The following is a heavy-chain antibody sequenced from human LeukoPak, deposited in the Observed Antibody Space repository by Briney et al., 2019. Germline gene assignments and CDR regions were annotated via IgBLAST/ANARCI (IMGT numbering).Heavy chain of an antibody. V-gene: IGHV1-8*01. J-gene: IGHJ6*03. Sequence: ASVKVSCKASGYTFTSYDINWVRQATGQGLEWMGWMNPNSGNTGYAQKFQGRVTMTRNTSISTAYMELSSLRSEDTAVYYCARGSSIEGYYYMDVWGKGTTVTVSS. CDR1: GYTFTSYD. CDR2: MNPNSGNT. CDR3: ARGSSIEGYYYMDV.